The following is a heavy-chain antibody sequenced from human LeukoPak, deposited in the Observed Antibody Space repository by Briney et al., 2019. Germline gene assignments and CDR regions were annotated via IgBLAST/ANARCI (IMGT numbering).Heavy chain of an antibody. V-gene: IGHV4-59*01. CDR2: VYYSGST. Sequence: TSETLSLTCTVPGGSISSYYWSWIRQPPGEGLEWVGYVYYSGSTNYNPSLKIRVTMSVDTSKNQFSLNLSSVTAADAAVYYCARRRSGYGSGLYDYWGQGTLVTVSS. D-gene: IGHD3-10*01. CDR1: GGSISSYY. CDR3: ARRRSGYGSGLYDY. J-gene: IGHJ4*02.